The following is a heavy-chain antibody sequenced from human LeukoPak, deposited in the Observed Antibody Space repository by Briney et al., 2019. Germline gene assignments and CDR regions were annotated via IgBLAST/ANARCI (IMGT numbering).Heavy chain of an antibody. CDR2: IYSSGAT. Sequence: PSETLSLTCTVSGGSISSSDYYWGWIRQPPGKGLEWIGSIYSSGATYYNPSLNSRVTISVDRSKNQLSVKLTSVTAADTAVYYCARLITIFEVATSDAFDIWGPGTVGTVSS. D-gene: IGHD3-3*01. V-gene: IGHV4-39*01. CDR1: GGSISSSDYY. J-gene: IGHJ3*02. CDR3: ARLITIFEVATSDAFDI.